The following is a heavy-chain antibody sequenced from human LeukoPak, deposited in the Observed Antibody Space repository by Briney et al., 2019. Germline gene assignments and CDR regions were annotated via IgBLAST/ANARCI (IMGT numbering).Heavy chain of an antibody. D-gene: IGHD6-13*01. V-gene: IGHV3-74*01. J-gene: IGHJ5*02. CDR2: VNSDGSNT. Sequence: PGRSLRLSCAASGFTFSNYWMHWVRQAPGKGLMWVSRVNSDGSNTIYADSVKGRFTISRDNPKNTLYLQMDSLRVEDTAVYFCARGSSSPDPWGQGTLVTVSS. CDR3: ARGSSSPDP. CDR1: GFTFSNYW.